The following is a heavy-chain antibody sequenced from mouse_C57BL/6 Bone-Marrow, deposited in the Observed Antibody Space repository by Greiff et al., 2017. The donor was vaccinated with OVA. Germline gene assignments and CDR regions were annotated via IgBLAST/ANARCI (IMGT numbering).Heavy chain of an antibody. J-gene: IGHJ3*01. V-gene: IGHV5-16*01. CDR2: INYDGSST. D-gene: IGHD1-1*01. CDR3: ARDDDYGSSLFAY. CDR1: GFTFSDYY. Sequence: EVKLVESAGGLVQPGSSMKLSCTASGFTFSDYYMAWVRQVPEKGLEWVANINYDGSSTYYLDSLKSRFIISRDNAKNILYLQMSSLKSEDTATYYCARDDDYGSSLFAYWGQGTLVTVSA.